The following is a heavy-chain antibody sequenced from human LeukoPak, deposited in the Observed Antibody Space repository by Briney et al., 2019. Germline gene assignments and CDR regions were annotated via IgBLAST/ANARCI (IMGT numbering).Heavy chain of an antibody. J-gene: IGHJ4*02. Sequence: SETLSLTCTVTGGSISSGSYYWSWIRQPAGKGLEWIGRIYTSGSTNYNPSLKSRVTISVDTSKNQFSLKLSSVTAADTAVYYCAREGSVWFGEFKDYWGQGTLVTVSS. V-gene: IGHV4-61*02. D-gene: IGHD3-10*01. CDR1: GGSISSGSYY. CDR2: IYTSGST. CDR3: AREGSVWFGEFKDY.